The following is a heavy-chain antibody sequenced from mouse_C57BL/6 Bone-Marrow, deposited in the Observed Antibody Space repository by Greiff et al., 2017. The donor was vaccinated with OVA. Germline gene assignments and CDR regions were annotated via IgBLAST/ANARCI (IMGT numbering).Heavy chain of an antibody. D-gene: IGHD1-1*01. J-gene: IGHJ2*01. Sequence: QVHVKQSGAELVKPGASVKISCKASGYAFSSYWMNWVKQRPGKGLEWIGQIYPGDGDTNYNGKFKGKATLTADKSSSTAYMQLSSLTSEDSAVYCCARSSYYGSSSYYFDYWGQGTTLTVSS. CDR1: GYAFSSYW. CDR3: ARSSYYGSSSYYFDY. V-gene: IGHV1-80*01. CDR2: IYPGDGDT.